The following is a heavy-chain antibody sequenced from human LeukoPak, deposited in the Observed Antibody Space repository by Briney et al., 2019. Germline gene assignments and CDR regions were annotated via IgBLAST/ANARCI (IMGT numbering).Heavy chain of an antibody. CDR2: ISAYNGNT. J-gene: IGHJ6*02. D-gene: IGHD2-8*02. CDR1: GYTFTSYG. CDR3: AGLAYWSNYYYYGIDV. V-gene: IGHV1-18*01. Sequence: ASVKVSCKASGYTFTSYGISWVRQAPGQGLEWMGWISAYNGNTNYAQKLQGRVTMTTDTSTSTAYMELRSLRSDDTAVYYCAGLAYWSNYYYYGIDVWGQGTTVTVSS.